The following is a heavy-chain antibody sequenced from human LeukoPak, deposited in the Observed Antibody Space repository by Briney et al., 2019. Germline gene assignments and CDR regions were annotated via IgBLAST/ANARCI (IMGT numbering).Heavy chain of an antibody. Sequence: GGSLRLSCVASGFTFSTYTMNWVRQAPGQGLEWVSYISSSSSSIYYADSVKGRFTISRDNARNSLYLEMNSLRAEDTAVYYCARVEYSSGWGAYFDYWGQGTLVTVSS. J-gene: IGHJ4*02. CDR2: ISSSSSSI. CDR3: ARVEYSSGWGAYFDY. V-gene: IGHV3-48*01. D-gene: IGHD6-19*01. CDR1: GFTFSTYT.